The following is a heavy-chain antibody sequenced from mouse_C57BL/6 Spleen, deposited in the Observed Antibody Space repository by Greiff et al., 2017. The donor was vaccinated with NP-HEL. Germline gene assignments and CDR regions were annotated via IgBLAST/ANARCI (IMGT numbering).Heavy chain of an antibody. Sequence: ESGPGLVKPSQSLSLTCSVTGYSITSGYYWNWIRQFPGNKLEWMGYISYDGSNNYNPSLKNRISITRDTSKNQFFLKLNAVTTEDTATYYCAREGAYYYGSSNWYFDVWGTGTTVTVSS. CDR1: GYSITSGYY. D-gene: IGHD1-1*01. CDR2: ISYDGSN. J-gene: IGHJ1*03. V-gene: IGHV3-6*01. CDR3: AREGAYYYGSSNWYFDV.